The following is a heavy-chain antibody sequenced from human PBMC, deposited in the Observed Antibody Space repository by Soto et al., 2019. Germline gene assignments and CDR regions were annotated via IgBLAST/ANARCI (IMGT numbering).Heavy chain of an antibody. CDR3: SAGTSWIQLWSFDY. Sequence: HPGGSLRLCCAASGFTFSSYAMSWVRQAPGKGLEWVSAISGSGGSTYYADSVKGRFTISRDNSKNTLYLQMNSLRAEDTAVYYCSAGTSWIQLWSFDYWGQGTLVTVSS. V-gene: IGHV3-23*01. CDR2: ISGSGGST. D-gene: IGHD5-18*01. CDR1: GFTFSSYA. J-gene: IGHJ4*02.